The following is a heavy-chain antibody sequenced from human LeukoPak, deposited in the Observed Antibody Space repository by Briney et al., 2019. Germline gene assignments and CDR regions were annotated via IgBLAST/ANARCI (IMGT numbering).Heavy chain of an antibody. V-gene: IGHV3-48*03. J-gene: IGHJ5*02. CDR3: ARDLLLWFGEQHNWFDP. Sequence: GGSLRLSCAASGFTFSSYELNWVRQAPGKGLEWVSYISSSGSTIYYGDSVKGRFTISRDNAKNSLYLQMNSLRAEDTAVYYCARDLLLWFGEQHNWFDPWGQGTLVTVSS. CDR2: ISSSGSTI. CDR1: GFTFSSYE. D-gene: IGHD3-10*01.